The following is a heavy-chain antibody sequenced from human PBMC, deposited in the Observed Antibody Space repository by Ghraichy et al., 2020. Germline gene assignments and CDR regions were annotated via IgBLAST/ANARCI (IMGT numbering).Heavy chain of an antibody. D-gene: IGHD3-10*01. V-gene: IGHV4-34*01. CDR2: INHSGST. J-gene: IGHJ6*02. Sequence: SQTLSLTCAVYGGSFSGYYWSWIRQPPGKGLEWIGEINHSGSTNYNPSLKSRVTISVDTSKNQFSLKLSSVTAADTAVYYCARHRFYYGSGSYYRPLVYYYGMDVWGQGTTVTVSS. CDR1: GGSFSGYY. CDR3: ARHRFYYGSGSYYRPLVYYYGMDV.